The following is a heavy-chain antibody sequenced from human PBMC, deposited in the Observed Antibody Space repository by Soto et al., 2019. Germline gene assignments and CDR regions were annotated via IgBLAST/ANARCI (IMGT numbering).Heavy chain of an antibody. D-gene: IGHD2-8*01. Sequence: GESLKISCKGSGYSFTNYWIGWVRQMPGKGLEWMGIIYPGDSDTRYSPSFQGQVTISADKSISTAYLQWSSLKASDTAMYYCARHLSGVDISGGFDYWGQGTLVTVSP. CDR2: IYPGDSDT. CDR3: ARHLSGVDISGGFDY. J-gene: IGHJ4*02. V-gene: IGHV5-51*01. CDR1: GYSFTNYW.